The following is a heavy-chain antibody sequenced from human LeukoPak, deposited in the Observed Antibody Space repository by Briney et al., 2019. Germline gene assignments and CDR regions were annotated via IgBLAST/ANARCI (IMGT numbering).Heavy chain of an antibody. CDR2: IYPGDSDT. Sequence: GGSLKISRKGSGYSFTCYWIGWVRPMPGKGLEWRGIIYPGDSDTRYSPSFQGQVTISADKSISTAYLQWSSLKASDTAMYYCARQPPYGDDYGDYSTDWGQGTLVTVSS. J-gene: IGHJ4*02. V-gene: IGHV5-51*01. CDR3: ARQPPYGDDYGDYSTD. D-gene: IGHD4-17*01. CDR1: GYSFTCYW.